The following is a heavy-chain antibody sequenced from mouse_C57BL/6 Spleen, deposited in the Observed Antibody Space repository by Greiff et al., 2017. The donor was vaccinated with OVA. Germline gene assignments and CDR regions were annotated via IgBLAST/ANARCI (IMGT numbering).Heavy chain of an antibody. J-gene: IGHJ1*03. CDR2: ISYDGSN. CDR1: GYSITSGYY. CDR3: ARASHYYGSSYWYFDV. D-gene: IGHD1-1*01. Sequence: VQLVESGPGLVKPSQSLSLTCSVTGYSITSGYYWNWIRQFPGNKLEWMGYISYDGSNNYNPSLKNRISITRDTSKNQFFLKLNSVTTEDTATYYCARASHYYGSSYWYFDVWGTGTTVTVSS. V-gene: IGHV3-6*01.